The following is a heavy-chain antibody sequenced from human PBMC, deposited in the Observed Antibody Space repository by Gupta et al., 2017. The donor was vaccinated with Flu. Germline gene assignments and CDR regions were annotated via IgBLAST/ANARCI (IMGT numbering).Heavy chain of an antibody. CDR1: A. CDR2: IIPIFGTT. Sequence: AISWLRQAPGQGLEWMGGIIPIFGTTDYAQKCQGRVTITADESTHTAYMELSSLTYEDTAIYYCAKRSLTTLSYYYGMDVWGQGTTVTVS. J-gene: IGHJ6*02. V-gene: IGHV1-69*01. CDR3: AKRSLTTLSYYYGMDV. D-gene: IGHD4-4*01.